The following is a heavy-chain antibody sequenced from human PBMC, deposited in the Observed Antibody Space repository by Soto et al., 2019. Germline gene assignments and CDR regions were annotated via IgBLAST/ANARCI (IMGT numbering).Heavy chain of an antibody. D-gene: IGHD1-26*01. Sequence: EVQLLESGGGLVQPGGSLRLSCVASGVTFSIYAMSWVRQAPGKGLEWVSTISGGGGPTYYADSVKGRFTSSRDNSKNTLYLQMNSLRAEDTALYYCAKILDSWTDYWGQGTLFTVSS. J-gene: IGHJ4*02. CDR2: ISGGGGPT. CDR1: GVTFSIYA. CDR3: AKILDSWTDY. V-gene: IGHV3-23*01.